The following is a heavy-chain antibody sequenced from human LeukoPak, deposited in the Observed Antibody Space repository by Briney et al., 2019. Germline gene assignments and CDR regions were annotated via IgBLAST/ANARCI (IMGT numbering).Heavy chain of an antibody. V-gene: IGHV3-66*01. CDR2: IYSGGST. D-gene: IGHD2-21*02. CDR1: GFTFSSYW. Sequence: RGSLRLSCAASGFTFSSYWMHWVRQAPGKGLEWVSVIYSGGSTYYADSVKGRFTISRDNSKNTLYLQMNSLRAEDTAVYYCAREEVTTGAFDIWGQGTMVTVSS. CDR3: AREEVTTGAFDI. J-gene: IGHJ3*02.